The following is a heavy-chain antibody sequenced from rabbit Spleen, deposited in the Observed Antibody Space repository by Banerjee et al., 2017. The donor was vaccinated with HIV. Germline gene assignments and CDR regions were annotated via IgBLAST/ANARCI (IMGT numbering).Heavy chain of an antibody. CDR3: ARHLGGSYGL. Sequence: QEQLEESGGGLVKPEGSLTLTCKASGFSFSDRDVMCWVRQAPGKGLEWIACINTATGKAVYANWAKGRFTIPKTSSTTVTLQMASLTAADTATYFCARHLGGSYGLWGQGTLVTVS. CDR2: INTATGKA. J-gene: IGHJ4*01. D-gene: IGHD8-1*01. CDR1: GFSFSDRDV. V-gene: IGHV1S45*01.